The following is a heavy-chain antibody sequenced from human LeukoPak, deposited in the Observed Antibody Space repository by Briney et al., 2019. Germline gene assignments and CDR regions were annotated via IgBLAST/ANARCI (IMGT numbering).Heavy chain of an antibody. CDR2: IYYSGST. CDR1: GGSISSGGYY. V-gene: IGHV4-30-4*01. D-gene: IGHD5-18*01. J-gene: IGHJ4*02. Sequence: SETLSLTCTVSGGSISSGGYYWSWIRQPPGKGLEWIGYIYYSGSTYYNPSLKSRVTISVDTSKNQFSLKLSSVTAADTAVYYCASRGYSYGYYFDYWGQGTLVTVSS. CDR3: ASRGYSYGYYFDY.